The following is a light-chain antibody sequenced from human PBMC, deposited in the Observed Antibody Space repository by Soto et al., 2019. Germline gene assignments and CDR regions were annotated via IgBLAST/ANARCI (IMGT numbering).Light chain of an antibody. CDR2: AAS. Sequence: EIVLTQSPGTLSLSPGERATLSCRASQSVNSRNLAWYQQKPGQAPRLHIYAASSRATGIPDRFRGSGSGTEFTLTISRLEPDDFAVYYCQQFASSRLFGQGTKLEIK. CDR3: QQFASSRL. V-gene: IGKV3-20*01. J-gene: IGKJ2*01. CDR1: QSVNSRN.